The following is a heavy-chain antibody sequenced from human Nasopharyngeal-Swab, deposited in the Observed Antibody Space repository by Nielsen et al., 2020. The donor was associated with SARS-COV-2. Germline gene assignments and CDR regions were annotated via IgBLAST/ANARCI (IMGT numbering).Heavy chain of an antibody. Sequence: GGSLRLSCAASGFTFSSYAMSWVRQAPGKGLQWVSAISGSGGSTYYADSVKGRFTISRDNSKNTLYLQMNSLRAEDTAVYYCAKVPSGWYSALWYWGQGTLVTVSS. CDR1: GFTFSSYA. D-gene: IGHD6-19*01. CDR2: ISGSGGST. J-gene: IGHJ4*02. CDR3: AKVPSGWYSALWY. V-gene: IGHV3-23*01.